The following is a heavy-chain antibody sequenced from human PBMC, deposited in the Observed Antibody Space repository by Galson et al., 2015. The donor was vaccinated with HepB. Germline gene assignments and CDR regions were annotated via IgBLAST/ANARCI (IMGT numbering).Heavy chain of an antibody. CDR3: ASLDYYDSSGYYSDY. CDR1: GFTFSSYA. V-gene: IGHV3-30*04. D-gene: IGHD3-22*01. Sequence: SLRLSCAASGFTFSSYAMHWVHQAPGKGLEWVAVISYDGSNKYYADSVKGRFTISRDNSKNTLYLQMNSLRAEDTAVYYCASLDYYDSSGYYSDYWGQGTLVTVSS. CDR2: ISYDGSNK. J-gene: IGHJ4*02.